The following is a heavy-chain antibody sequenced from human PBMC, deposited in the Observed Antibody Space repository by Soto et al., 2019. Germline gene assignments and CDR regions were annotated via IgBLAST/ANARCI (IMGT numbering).Heavy chain of an antibody. J-gene: IGHJ3*02. D-gene: IGHD3-10*01. CDR3: ARSLWCGDEGNAFDI. V-gene: IGHV1-18*01. CDR1: GYTFTSYG. Sequence: QVQLVQSGAEVKKPGASVKVSCKASGYTFTSYGISWVRQAPGQGLEWMGWISAYNGNTNYAQKLQGRVTMTTDTATRTAYLELRSLRSDDTAVYCCARSLWCGDEGNAFDIWGQGTMVTVSS. CDR2: ISAYNGNT.